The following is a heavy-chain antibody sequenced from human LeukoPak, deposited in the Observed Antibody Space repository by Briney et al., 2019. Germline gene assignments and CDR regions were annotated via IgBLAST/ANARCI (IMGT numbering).Heavy chain of an antibody. Sequence: SETQSLTCTVSGGSISSYYWSWIRQPAGKGLEWIGRIYTSGSTNYNPSLKSRVTISVDKSKNQFSLKLSSVTAADTAVYYCASGYSNYAPFDPWGQGTLVTVSS. V-gene: IGHV4-4*07. CDR1: GGSISSYY. J-gene: IGHJ5*02. CDR3: ASGYSNYAPFDP. CDR2: IYTSGST. D-gene: IGHD4-11*01.